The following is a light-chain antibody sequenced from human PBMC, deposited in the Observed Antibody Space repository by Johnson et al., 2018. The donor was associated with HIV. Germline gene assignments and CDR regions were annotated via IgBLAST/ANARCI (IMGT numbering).Light chain of an antibody. CDR3: GTWDSSLSAYV. CDR1: SSNIGNNY. Sequence: QLVLTQPPSVSAAPGQKVTISCSGSSSNIGNNYVSWYQQLPGTAPKLLIYDNNKRPSGIPDRFSGSKSGTSATLGITGLQTGDEAHYYCGTWDSSLSAYVFGTGTKVTVL. V-gene: IGLV1-51*01. CDR2: DNN. J-gene: IGLJ1*01.